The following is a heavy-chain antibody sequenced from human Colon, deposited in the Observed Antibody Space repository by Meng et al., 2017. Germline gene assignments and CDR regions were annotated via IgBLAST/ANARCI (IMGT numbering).Heavy chain of an antibody. J-gene: IGHJ4*02. Sequence: DVNLAESGGGSVRPGGSLRRSCEASGFSLSDYWMHWVRLAPGKGLVWVAHINSDETNMNYADSVKGRFSISRDTAKNTLFLQLNSLRGDDSGRYYCARGAAHYYGVGTYYGFDHWGQGTLVTVSS. CDR3: ARGAAHYYGVGTYYGFDH. CDR1: GFSLSDYW. CDR2: INSDETNM. D-gene: IGHD3-10*01. V-gene: IGHV3-74*01.